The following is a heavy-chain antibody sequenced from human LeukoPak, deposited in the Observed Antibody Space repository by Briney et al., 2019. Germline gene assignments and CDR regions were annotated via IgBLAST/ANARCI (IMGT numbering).Heavy chain of an antibody. Sequence: GGPLRLSCAASGFTFSSYSMNWVRQAPGKGLEWVSSISSSSSYIYYADSVKGRFTISRDNAKNSLYLQMSSLRAEDTAVYYCARDGEYSGYDWGNDYWGQGTLVTVSS. CDR3: ARDGEYSGYDWGNDY. V-gene: IGHV3-21*01. CDR1: GFTFSSYS. J-gene: IGHJ4*02. CDR2: ISSSSSYI. D-gene: IGHD5-12*01.